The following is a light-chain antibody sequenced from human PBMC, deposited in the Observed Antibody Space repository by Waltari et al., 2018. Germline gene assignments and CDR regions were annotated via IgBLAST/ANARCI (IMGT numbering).Light chain of an antibody. J-gene: IGKJ1*01. Sequence: EIVMTQSPATLSVSPGEGATLSCRASQTINSNLAWYQQQPGQTPRLLIYGASTRAIGIPARFSCSGSGTEFTLTISSLQSEDFALYYCQQYNNWPPWTFGQGTKVEIK. V-gene: IGKV3D-15*01. CDR2: GAS. CDR1: QTINSN. CDR3: QQYNNWPPWT.